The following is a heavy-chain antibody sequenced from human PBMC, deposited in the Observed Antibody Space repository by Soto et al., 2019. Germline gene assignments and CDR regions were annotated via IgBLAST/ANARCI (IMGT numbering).Heavy chain of an antibody. CDR2: IYSRGST. V-gene: IGHV3-66*01. J-gene: IGHJ4*02. CDR1: GFTVRSNY. CDR3: AMRWLVHFDY. Sequence: GGSLRLSCAASGFTVRSNYMSLVRQAPGKGLEWVSVIYSRGSTYYADSVKGRFTISRDNSKNTLYLQMNSLRAEDTAVYYCAMRWLVHFDYWGQGTLVTVSS. D-gene: IGHD6-19*01.